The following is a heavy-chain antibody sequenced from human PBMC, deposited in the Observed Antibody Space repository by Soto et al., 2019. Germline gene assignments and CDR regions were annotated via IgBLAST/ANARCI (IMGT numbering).Heavy chain of an antibody. CDR3: ASAPYYYYDSSGYWDI. V-gene: IGHV1-69*02. D-gene: IGHD3-22*01. J-gene: IGHJ3*02. CDR2: IIPILGIA. Sequence: SVKVSCKASGGTFSSYTISWVRQAPGQGLEWMGRIIPILGIANYAQKFQGRVTITADKSTSTAYMELSSLRSEDTAVYYCASAPYYYYDSSGYWDIWGQGTMVTVSS. CDR1: GGTFSSYT.